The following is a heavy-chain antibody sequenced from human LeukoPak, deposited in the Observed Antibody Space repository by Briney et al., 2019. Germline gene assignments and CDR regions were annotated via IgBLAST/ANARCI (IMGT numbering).Heavy chain of an antibody. Sequence: ASVKVSCKASGYTFTAYFLHWVRQAPGQGLEWVGRINPSSGDTDYAQKLQGRVTMTTDTSTSTAYMELRSLRSDDTAVYYCAGGGDYYDSSGYYWGDYWGQGTLVTVSS. V-gene: IGHV1-2*06. CDR3: AGGGDYYDSSGYYWGDY. D-gene: IGHD3-22*01. CDR2: INPSSGDT. CDR1: GYTFTAYF. J-gene: IGHJ4*02.